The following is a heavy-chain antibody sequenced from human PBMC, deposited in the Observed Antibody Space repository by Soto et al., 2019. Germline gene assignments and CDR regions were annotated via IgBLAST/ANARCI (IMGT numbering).Heavy chain of an antibody. CDR2: INSNGDSA. Sequence: GSLSLSCSASGFTFSIYTMHWVRQAPGKGLEYVSAINSNGDSAYYADSVKGRFTISRDNSKNTLYLQVSSLRPDDTAVYYCVRFGASRAFDYWGQGTLVTVSS. V-gene: IGHV3-64D*06. CDR1: GFTFSIYT. D-gene: IGHD3-3*01. CDR3: VRFGASRAFDY. J-gene: IGHJ4*02.